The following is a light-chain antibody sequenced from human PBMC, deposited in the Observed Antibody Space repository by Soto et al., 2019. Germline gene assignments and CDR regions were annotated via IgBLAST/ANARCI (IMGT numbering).Light chain of an antibody. CDR2: EVS. Sequence: QSVLTQPPSPSGSPGQSVAISCTGTSSEVGGYNYVSWYQQHPGKAPKLMIYEVSKRPSGVPDRFSGSKSGNTASLTVSGLQAEDEADYYCSSYAGSNNPYVFGTGTKVTVL. CDR1: SSEVGGYNY. J-gene: IGLJ1*01. V-gene: IGLV2-8*01. CDR3: SSYAGSNNPYV.